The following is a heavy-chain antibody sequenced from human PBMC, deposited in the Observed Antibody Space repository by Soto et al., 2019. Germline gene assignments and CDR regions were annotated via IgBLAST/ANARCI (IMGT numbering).Heavy chain of an antibody. CDR3: ARDIVLMVYDINYYGMEV. Sequence: GASGKVSCNASGYTFTSYGIGWVRHAPGQGLEWKGWIGDYNGKTKYAQKIQGTATMTKDTSTSTAYMELRSPRSDDTAAYYCARDIVLMVYDINYYGMEVWGQGTTVTVSS. D-gene: IGHD2-8*01. CDR2: IGDYNGKT. J-gene: IGHJ6*02. CDR1: GYTFTSYG. V-gene: IGHV1-18*01.